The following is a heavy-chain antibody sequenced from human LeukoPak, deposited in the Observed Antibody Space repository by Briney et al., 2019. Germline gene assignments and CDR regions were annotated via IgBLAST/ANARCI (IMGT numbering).Heavy chain of an antibody. J-gene: IGHJ4*02. V-gene: IGHV4-34*01. CDR2: INHSGST. CDR1: GGSFSGYY. D-gene: IGHD3-22*01. CDR3: AILYYDSSGYHDY. Sequence: SETLSLTCAAYGGSFSGYYWSWIRQPPGKGLEWIGEINHSGSTNYNPSLKSRVTISVDTSKNQFSLKLSSVTAADTAVYYCAILYYDSSGYHDYWGQGTLVTVSS.